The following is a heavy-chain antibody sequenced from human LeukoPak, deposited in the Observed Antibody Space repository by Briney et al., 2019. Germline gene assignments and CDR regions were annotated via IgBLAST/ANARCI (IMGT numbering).Heavy chain of an antibody. D-gene: IGHD2-2*02. Sequence: ASVKVSCKASGYTFTGYYMHWVRQAPGQGLEWMGWNNPTSGGTNYAQKLQGRVTMTTDTSTSTAYMELRSLRSDDTAVYYCARDGDCSSTSCYTRYYYYYMDVWGKGTTVTVSS. CDR1: GYTFTGYY. J-gene: IGHJ6*03. CDR3: ARDGDCSSTSCYTRYYYYYMDV. V-gene: IGHV1-2*02. CDR2: NNPTSGGT.